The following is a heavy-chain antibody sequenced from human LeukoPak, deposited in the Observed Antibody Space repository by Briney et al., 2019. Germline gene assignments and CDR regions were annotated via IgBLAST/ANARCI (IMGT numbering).Heavy chain of an antibody. CDR3: ARDAFYVWGSYRDPTIDY. D-gene: IGHD3-16*01. V-gene: IGHV3-33*01. J-gene: IGHJ4*02. CDR2: IWYDGSNK. CDR1: GFTFSSYG. Sequence: GGSLGLSCAASGFTFSSYGMHWVRQAPGKGLEWVAVIWYDGSNKYYADSVKGRFTISRDNSKNTLYLQMNSLRAEDTAVYYCARDAFYVWGSYRDPTIDYWGQGTLVTVSS.